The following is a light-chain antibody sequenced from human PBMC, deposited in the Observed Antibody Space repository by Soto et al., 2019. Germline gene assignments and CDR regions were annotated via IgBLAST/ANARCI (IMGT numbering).Light chain of an antibody. J-gene: IGKJ1*01. Sequence: TQTPSTLSASVGDEVTITCRASQSINSFLAWYQQRRGQAPRLLIHGASNRATGIPDRFSGSGSGTDFTLTISRLEPEDFAVYYCQQYGGSPRTFGQGTKVDIK. CDR1: QSINSF. CDR2: GAS. V-gene: IGKV3-20*01. CDR3: QQYGGSPRT.